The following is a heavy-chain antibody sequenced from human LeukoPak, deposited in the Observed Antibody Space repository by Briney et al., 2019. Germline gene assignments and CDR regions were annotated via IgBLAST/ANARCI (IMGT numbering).Heavy chain of an antibody. CDR1: GGTFSSYA. Sequence: GASVKVSCKASGGTFSSYAISWVRQAPGQGLGWMGGIIPIFGTANYAQKFQGRVMITADESTSTAYMELSSLRSEDTAVYYCARDGIVVVPAAMFYWGQGTLVTVSS. J-gene: IGHJ4*02. CDR3: ARDGIVVVPAAMFY. V-gene: IGHV1-69*13. CDR2: IIPIFGTA. D-gene: IGHD2-2*01.